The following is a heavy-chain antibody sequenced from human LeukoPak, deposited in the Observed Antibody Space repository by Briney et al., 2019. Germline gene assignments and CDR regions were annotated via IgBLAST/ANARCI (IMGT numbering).Heavy chain of an antibody. CDR2: ISGSGGST. CDR3: VRDVGAVRGEVYFDY. CDR1: GFTFSSYG. D-gene: IGHD3-10*01. Sequence: GGSLRLSCAASGFTFSSYGMSWVRQAPGKGLEWGSAISGSGGSTYYADSVKGRFTISRDNSKNTLYLQMNSLRAEDTAMYFCVRDVGAVRGEVYFDYWGQGTLVTVSS. V-gene: IGHV3-23*01. J-gene: IGHJ4*02.